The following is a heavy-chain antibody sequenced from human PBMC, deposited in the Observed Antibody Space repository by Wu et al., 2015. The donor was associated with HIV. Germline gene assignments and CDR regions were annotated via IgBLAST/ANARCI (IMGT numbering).Heavy chain of an antibody. CDR3: ARVRGEYTYGPSPYGMDV. V-gene: IGHV1-2*02. CDR1: GHSFSDSY. D-gene: IGHD3-10*01. J-gene: IGHJ6*02. CDR2: VTPRGGK. Sequence: QIQLVQSGAEMKKPGASVKVSCRASGHSFSDSYMHWVRQTPGQGLEWMGWVTPRGGKINAQKFQGRVTMTRDTMELSRLTSDDTAIYFCARVRGEYTYGPSPYGMDVWGQGTTVIVSS.